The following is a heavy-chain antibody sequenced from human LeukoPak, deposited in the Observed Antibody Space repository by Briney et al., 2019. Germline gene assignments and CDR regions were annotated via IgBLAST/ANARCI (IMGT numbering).Heavy chain of an antibody. D-gene: IGHD6-13*01. CDR2: TYYRSKWYN. J-gene: IGHJ1*01. CDR1: GDSVSSNSAA. CDR3: ARAIAAAGRAEYFQH. Sequence: SQTLSLTCAISGDSVSSNSAAWNWIRQSPSRGLEWLGRTYYRSKWYNDYAVSVKSRITINPDTSKNQFSLQPNSVTPEDTAVYYCARAIAAAGRAEYFQHWGQGTLVTVSS. V-gene: IGHV6-1*01.